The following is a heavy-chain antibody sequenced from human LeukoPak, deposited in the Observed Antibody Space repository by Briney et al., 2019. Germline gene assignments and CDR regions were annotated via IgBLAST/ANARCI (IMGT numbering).Heavy chain of an antibody. J-gene: IGHJ4*02. CDR1: GGTFSSYA. CDR2: IIPIFGTA. Sequence: RASVKVSCKASGGTFSSYAINWVRQAPGQGLEWMGGIIPIFGTANYAQKFQGRVTMTRDMSTSTVYMELSSLRSEDTAVYYCARDRDGYNYVIDYWGQGTLVTVSS. V-gene: IGHV1-69*05. CDR3: ARDRDGYNYVIDY. D-gene: IGHD5-24*01.